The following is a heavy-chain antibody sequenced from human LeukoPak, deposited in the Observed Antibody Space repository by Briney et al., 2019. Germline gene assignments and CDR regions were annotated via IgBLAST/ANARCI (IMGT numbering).Heavy chain of an antibody. D-gene: IGHD4-11*01. Sequence: ASVKVSCKASGGTFSNFAISWVRQAPGQGLQWMGGIIPIFGTASYAQKFQGRVTITTDESTSTAYMELRSLGSEDTAVYYCARAQGDYRNFNNKWFDPWGQGTLVTVSS. V-gene: IGHV1-69*05. CDR2: IIPIFGTA. CDR1: GGTFSNFA. CDR3: ARAQGDYRNFNNKWFDP. J-gene: IGHJ5*02.